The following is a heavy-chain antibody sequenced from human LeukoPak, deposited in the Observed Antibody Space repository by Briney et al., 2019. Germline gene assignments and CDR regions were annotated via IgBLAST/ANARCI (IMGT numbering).Heavy chain of an antibody. CDR2: IWYDGSNK. V-gene: IGHV3-33*08. D-gene: IGHD5-18*01. CDR3: ATSGYSYGLTYPFDY. CDR1: GFTFSIYV. Sequence: GGSLRLSCSASGFTFSIYVIHWVRQAPGKGLEWVAVIWYDGSNKYYADSVKGRFTISRDNSKNTLYLQMNSLRAEDTAVYYCATSGYSYGLTYPFDYSVQGTLVTVSS. J-gene: IGHJ4*02.